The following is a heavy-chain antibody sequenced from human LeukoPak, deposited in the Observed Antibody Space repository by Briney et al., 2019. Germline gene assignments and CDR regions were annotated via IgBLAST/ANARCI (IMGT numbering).Heavy chain of an antibody. J-gene: IGHJ4*02. D-gene: IGHD3-16*02. CDR2: ISGSGGST. V-gene: IGHV3-23*01. Sequence: PGGSLRLSCAASGFTFSHYGMTWVRQAPGKGLEWVSAISGSGGSTYYAGSVKGRFTISRDNAKNSLYLQMNSLRAEDTAVYYCARDHPRYDYVWGSYRPLDYWGQGTLVTVSS. CDR3: ARDHPRYDYVWGSYRPLDY. CDR1: GFTFSHYG.